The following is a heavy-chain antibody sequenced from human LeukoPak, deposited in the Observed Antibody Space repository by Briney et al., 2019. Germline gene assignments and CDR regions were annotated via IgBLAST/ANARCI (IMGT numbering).Heavy chain of an antibody. D-gene: IGHD6-6*01. Sequence: QPGGSLRLSCAASGFTFSSYSMNWVRQAPGKGLEWVSYISSSSTIYYADSVKGRFTISRDNAKNSLYLQMNSLRGEDTAVYYCARAVLTFDIWGQGTMVTVSS. J-gene: IGHJ3*02. CDR3: ARAVLTFDI. CDR2: ISSSSTI. CDR1: GFTFSSYS. V-gene: IGHV3-48*01.